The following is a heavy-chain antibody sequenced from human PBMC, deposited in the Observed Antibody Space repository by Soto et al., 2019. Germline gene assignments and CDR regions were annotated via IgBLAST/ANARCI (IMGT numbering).Heavy chain of an antibody. CDR3: ARDRVQRFGDLLYYYYGMDV. Sequence: QVQLVQSGAEVKKPGASVKVSCKASGYTFTSYGISWVRQAPGQGLEWMGWISAYNGNTNYAQKLQGRVTMTTDTSTSTAYMERRSLRSDDTAVYYCARDRVQRFGDLLYYYYGMDVWGQGTTVTVSS. V-gene: IGHV1-18*01. CDR1: GYTFTSYG. CDR2: ISAYNGNT. J-gene: IGHJ6*02. D-gene: IGHD3-10*01.